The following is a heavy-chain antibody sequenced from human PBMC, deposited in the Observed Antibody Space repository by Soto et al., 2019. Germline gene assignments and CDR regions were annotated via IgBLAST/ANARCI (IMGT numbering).Heavy chain of an antibody. D-gene: IGHD6-19*01. CDR2: IYYSGST. CDR3: ARSGIAVVFDY. J-gene: IGHJ4*02. CDR1: GGSISSSSYY. V-gene: IGHV4-39*01. Sequence: QLQLQESGPGLMKPSETLSLTCTVSGGSISSSSYYWGWIRQPPGKGLEWIGSIYYSGSTYYNPSLKSRVTISVDTSKNQFSLKLSSVTAADTAVYYCARSGIAVVFDYWGQGTLVTVSS.